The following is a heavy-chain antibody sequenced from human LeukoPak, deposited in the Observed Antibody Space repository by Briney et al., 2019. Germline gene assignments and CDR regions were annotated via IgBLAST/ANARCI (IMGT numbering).Heavy chain of an antibody. V-gene: IGHV3-7*01. D-gene: IGHD2-2*01. Sequence: GGSLRLSCAASGFTLSSYWMSWVRQAPGKGLEWVANITQDGSEKYYVDSVKGRFTISGDNAKNSLYLQMNSLRAEDTAVYYCARDPLLGVVPAALLGYYMDVWGKGTTVTVSS. CDR3: ARDPLLGVVPAALLGYYMDV. CDR1: GFTLSSYW. CDR2: ITQDGSEK. J-gene: IGHJ6*03.